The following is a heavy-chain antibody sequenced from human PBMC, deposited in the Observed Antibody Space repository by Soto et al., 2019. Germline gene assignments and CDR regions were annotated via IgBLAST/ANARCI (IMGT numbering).Heavy chain of an antibody. D-gene: IGHD2-15*01. Sequence: QVQLVQSGAEVKKPGSSVKVSCKASGGTFSSYAISWVRQAPGQGLEWMGGISHIFGTANYAQKFQGRVTITADEATITACMELSSLRSEDTAVYYCASHSGGNYYYGMDVWGQGTTVTGSS. V-gene: IGHV1-69*12. CDR3: ASHSGGNYYYGMDV. CDR2: ISHIFGTA. CDR1: GGTFSSYA. J-gene: IGHJ6*02.